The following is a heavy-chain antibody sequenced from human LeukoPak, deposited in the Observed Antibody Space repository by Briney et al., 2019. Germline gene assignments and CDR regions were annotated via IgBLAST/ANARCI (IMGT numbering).Heavy chain of an antibody. CDR1: SGSLSNSSYY. V-gene: IGHV4-39*02. CDR2: IYYSGTS. CDR3: ARTIMSRLIDY. Sequence: PSETLSLTCTVSSGSLSNSSYYWDWIRQPPGRWLEWLGSIYYSGTSYYNPSLKSRVTILVDTSKNHFSLKLSSVTTADTAVYYCARTIMSRLIDYWGQGTLVTVSS. J-gene: IGHJ4*02. D-gene: IGHD3-16*01.